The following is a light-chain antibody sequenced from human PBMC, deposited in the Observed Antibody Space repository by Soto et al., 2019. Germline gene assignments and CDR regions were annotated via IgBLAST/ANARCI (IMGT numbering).Light chain of an antibody. V-gene: IGLV2-14*01. CDR2: QVT. CDR1: SSDLANYNY. CDR3: SSDTDSSNYV. Sequence: QSVLTQPASVSGSPGQSITISCTGTSSDLANYNYVSWYQQQPGKAPKLMIYQVTNRPSGVSNRFSGSRSGNTASLTISGLQAEDEADYYCSSDTDSSNYVFGTGTKVTVL. J-gene: IGLJ1*01.